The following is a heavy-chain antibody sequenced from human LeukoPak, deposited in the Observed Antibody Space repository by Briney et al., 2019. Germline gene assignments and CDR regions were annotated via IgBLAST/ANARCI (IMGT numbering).Heavy chain of an antibody. CDR3: ARGGVYSSGSYYLYYFDY. CDR1: GFTFSSHA. V-gene: IGHV3-30-3*01. D-gene: IGHD6-19*01. CDR2: ISYDGSNK. J-gene: IGHJ4*02. Sequence: KPGRSLRLSCVASGFTFSSHAMHWVRQAPGKGLEWVALISYDGSNKYYADSVKGRFTISRDNSKNTLYLQMNSLRAEDTAVYYCARGGVYSSGSYYLYYFDYWGQGTLVTVSS.